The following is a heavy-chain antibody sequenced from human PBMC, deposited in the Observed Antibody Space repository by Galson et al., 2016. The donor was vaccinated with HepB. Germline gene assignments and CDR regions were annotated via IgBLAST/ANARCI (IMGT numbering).Heavy chain of an antibody. CDR1: GFSFKTLA. CDR2: ISAAATNT. J-gene: IGHJ6*04. D-gene: IGHD3-10*01. CDR3: AKDLAGSSPYYDGMDV. V-gene: IGHV3-23*01. Sequence: LRLSCAASGFSFKTLAMNWVRQAPGKGLEWVSSISAAATNTIYAESVRGRFTISRDNSKNTQYLQMNCLRDDDTAVYYCAKDLAGSSPYYDGMDVWGNGTTVSVAS.